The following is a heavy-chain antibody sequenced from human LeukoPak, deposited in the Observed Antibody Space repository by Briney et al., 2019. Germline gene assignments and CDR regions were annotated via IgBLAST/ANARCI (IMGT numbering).Heavy chain of an antibody. V-gene: IGHV3-48*01. Sequence: PGGSLRLSCAASGFTFTSYSMNWVRQAPGKGLEWVSYISSSGSTISYADSVKGRFTISRDNAKNSLYLQMNSLRAEDMAVYYCARDRPYYSYCFDIWGQGTMVTVSS. CDR3: ARDRPYYSYCFDI. CDR1: GFTFTSYS. D-gene: IGHD2-21*01. J-gene: IGHJ3*02. CDR2: ISSSGSTI.